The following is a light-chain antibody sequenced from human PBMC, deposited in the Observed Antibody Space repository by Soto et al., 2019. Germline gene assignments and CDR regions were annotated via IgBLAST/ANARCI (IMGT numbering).Light chain of an antibody. J-gene: IGKJ5*01. Sequence: EMVMTQSPAILSVSPGESATLSCRASQSVNSNYLAWYQQHPGQPPRLLIYGISTRATGIPARFSGSGSGTDFTLTISRLEPEDFAVYYCQQYGSSITFGQGTRLEIK. CDR1: QSVNSNY. CDR2: GIS. V-gene: IGKV3-20*01. CDR3: QQYGSSIT.